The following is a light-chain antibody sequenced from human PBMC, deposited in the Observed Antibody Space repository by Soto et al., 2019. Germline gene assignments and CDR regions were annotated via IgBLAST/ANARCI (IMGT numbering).Light chain of an antibody. Sequence: EIVLTQSPATLSLSPGERATLSCRASQSVSSYLAVYQQKPGQAPRLLIFDKSSRAPGVPARFSGSGTGTDFTLTINSLQSEDFGVYYCHQYNNWPPSTFGQGTRLEIK. CDR3: HQYNNWPPST. V-gene: IGKV3-15*01. CDR1: QSVSSY. J-gene: IGKJ5*01. CDR2: DKS.